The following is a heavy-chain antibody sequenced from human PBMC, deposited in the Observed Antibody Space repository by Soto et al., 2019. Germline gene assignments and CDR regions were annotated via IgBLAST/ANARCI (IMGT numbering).Heavy chain of an antibody. J-gene: IGHJ4*02. CDR2: ISGSGGST. CDR1: GFTFSSYA. V-gene: IGHV3-23*01. Sequence: PGGSLRLSCAASGFTFSSYAMSWVRQAPGKGLEWVSAISGSGGSTYYADSVKGRFTISRDNSKNTLYLQMNSLRAEDTAVYYCAKLAPFWSGYYGPRTYYFDYWGQGTLVTVSS. CDR3: AKLAPFWSGYYGPRTYYFDY. D-gene: IGHD3-3*01.